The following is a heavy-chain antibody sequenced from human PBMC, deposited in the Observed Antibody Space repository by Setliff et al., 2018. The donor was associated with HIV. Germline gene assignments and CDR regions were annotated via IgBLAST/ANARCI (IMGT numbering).Heavy chain of an antibody. V-gene: IGHV4-59*02. D-gene: IGHD3-3*01. CDR1: DDSASTFY. Sequence: PSETLSLTCTVSDDSASTFYWNWIRQPPGKGLEWIGFIHHTGSTVSNPSLKSRVTILMDLSRNQLPLHLASVTTADTAVYFCAPGEGVASTYYHDWGQGTQVTVSS. CDR3: APGEGVASTYYHD. CDR2: IHHTGST. J-gene: IGHJ4*01.